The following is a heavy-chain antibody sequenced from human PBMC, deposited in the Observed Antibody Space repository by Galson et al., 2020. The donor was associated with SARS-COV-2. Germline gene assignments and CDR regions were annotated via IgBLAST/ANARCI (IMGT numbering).Heavy chain of an antibody. D-gene: IGHD1-1*01. CDR3: ARGRRWNNNYYYGLDV. CDR1: GFTFSDHY. J-gene: IGHJ6*02. CDR2: CRNKVVSYTT. Sequence: GGSLRLSCAASGFTFSDHYMDWVRQAPGKGLEWVGHCRNKVVSYTTDYAASVKGRFTISRDDSKNSLYLQMNSLKTEDTAVYYCARGRRWNNNYYYGLDVWGQGTTVTVS. V-gene: IGHV3-72*01.